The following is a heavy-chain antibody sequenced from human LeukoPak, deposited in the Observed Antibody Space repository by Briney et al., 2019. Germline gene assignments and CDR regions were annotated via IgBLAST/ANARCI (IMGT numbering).Heavy chain of an antibody. D-gene: IGHD6-19*01. CDR2: IYPGDSDT. J-gene: IGHJ5*02. CDR1: GYSFTSYW. Sequence: LGESLKISCKGSGYSFTSYWIGWVRQMPGKGLEWMGIIYPGDSDTRYSPSFQGQVTISADKSISTAYLQWSSLKASDTAMYYCARMGTPDKWMDWFDPWGQGTLVTVSS. V-gene: IGHV5-51*01. CDR3: ARMGTPDKWMDWFDP.